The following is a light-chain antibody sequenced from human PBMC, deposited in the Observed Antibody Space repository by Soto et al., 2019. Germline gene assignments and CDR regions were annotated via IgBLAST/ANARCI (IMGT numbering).Light chain of an antibody. Sequence: DIQMTQSPSTLSGSVGDRVTITCRASQTISSWLAWYQQKPRKAPKLLIYKASTLKSGVPSRFSGSGSGTEFTLTISRLQPDDFATYYCQHYNSYSEAFGQGTKVDIK. V-gene: IGKV1-5*03. J-gene: IGKJ1*01. CDR3: QHYNSYSEA. CDR1: QTISSW. CDR2: KAS.